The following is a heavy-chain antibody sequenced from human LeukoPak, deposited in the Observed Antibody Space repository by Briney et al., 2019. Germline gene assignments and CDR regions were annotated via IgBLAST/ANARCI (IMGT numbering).Heavy chain of an antibody. CDR1: GFIFSSYS. V-gene: IGHV3-23*01. Sequence: GGSLRLSCAASGFIFSSYSMSWVRQAPGKGLEWVSVITGSGKNTYYADSVEGRFTISKDNSKNTVYLQMNDLRVDDTAVYYCAKAASSSWPSYQYGMDVWGRGTTVTVSS. CDR3: AKAASSSWPSYQYGMDV. CDR2: ITGSGKNT. J-gene: IGHJ6*02. D-gene: IGHD6-13*01.